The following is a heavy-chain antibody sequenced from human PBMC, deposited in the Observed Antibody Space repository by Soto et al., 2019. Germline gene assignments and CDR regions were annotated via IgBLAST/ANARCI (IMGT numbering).Heavy chain of an antibody. Sequence: SETLSLTCTVSGGSISSGDYYWSWIRQPPGKGLEWIGYIYYSGSTYYNTSLKSRVTISVDTSKNQFSLKLSSVTAADTAVYYCARDLVGATYYYYGMDVWGQGTTVTVSS. CDR1: GGSISSGDYY. V-gene: IGHV4-30-4*01. J-gene: IGHJ6*02. CDR2: IYYSGST. CDR3: ARDLVGATYYYYGMDV. D-gene: IGHD1-26*01.